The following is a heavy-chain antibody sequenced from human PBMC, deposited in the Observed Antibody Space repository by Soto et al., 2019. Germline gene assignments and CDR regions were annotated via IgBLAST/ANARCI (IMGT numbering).Heavy chain of an antibody. V-gene: IGHV4-34*01. CDR2: INHSGRT. CDR1: GGSFSGYY. J-gene: IGHJ3*02. D-gene: IGHD3-16*01. Sequence: SETLSLTCAVYGGSFSGYYWSWIRQPPGKGLEWIGEINHSGRTNYNPSLKSRVTISVDTSKNQFSLKLSSVTAADTAVYYCARRGANDAFDIWGQGTMVTVSS. CDR3: ARRGANDAFDI.